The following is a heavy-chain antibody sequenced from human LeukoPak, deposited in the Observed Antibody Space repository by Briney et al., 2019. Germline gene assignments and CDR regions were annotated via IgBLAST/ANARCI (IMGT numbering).Heavy chain of an antibody. D-gene: IGHD4-11*01. J-gene: IGHJ4*02. V-gene: IGHV4-59*12. Sequence: SETLSLTCTVSGGSISSYYWSWIRQPPGKGLEWIGYIYHSGSTYYNPSLKSRVTISVDRSKNQFSLKLSSVTAADTAVYYCARSARSNYLDYWGQGTLVTVSS. CDR1: GGSISSYY. CDR3: ARSARSNYLDY. CDR2: IYHSGST.